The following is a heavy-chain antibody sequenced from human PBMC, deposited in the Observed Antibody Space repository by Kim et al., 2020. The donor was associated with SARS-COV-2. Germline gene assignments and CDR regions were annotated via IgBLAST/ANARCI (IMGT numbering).Heavy chain of an antibody. J-gene: IGHJ4*02. Sequence: IYYADSVKGRFTISRDNAKNSLYLQMNSLRAEDTAVYYCARVDPIAAVDYWGQGTLVTVSS. CDR2: I. D-gene: IGHD6-13*01. V-gene: IGHV3-11*04. CDR3: ARVDPIAAVDY.